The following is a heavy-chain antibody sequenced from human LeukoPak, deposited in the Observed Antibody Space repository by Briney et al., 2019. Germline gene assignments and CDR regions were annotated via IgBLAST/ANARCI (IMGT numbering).Heavy chain of an antibody. V-gene: IGHV1-69*01. CDR1: GGTFSSYA. D-gene: IGHD2-2*02. CDR3: ARAPRPDIVVVPAAINYYYMDV. Sequence: ASVKVSCKASGGTFSSYAISWVRQAPGQGLEWMGGIIPIFGTANYAHKFQGRVTITEDESTRTAYMQLSSLRSEDTAVYYCARAPRPDIVVVPAAINYYYMDVWGKGTTVTVSS. J-gene: IGHJ6*03. CDR2: IIPIFGTA.